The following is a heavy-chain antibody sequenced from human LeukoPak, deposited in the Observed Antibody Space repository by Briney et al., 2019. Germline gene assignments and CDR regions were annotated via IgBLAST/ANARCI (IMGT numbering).Heavy chain of an antibody. CDR1: GFSFSSYW. Sequence: PWGSLRLSCAASGFSFSSYWMSWVRQAPGKGLEWVANIQSDGSVQQYVDSVKGRLTISRDNAKNSLYLQMNSLRAEDTAVYYCARIPRGSGWSFLDFWGQGTLVTV. V-gene: IGHV3-7*01. J-gene: IGHJ4*02. D-gene: IGHD6-19*01. CDR3: ARIPRGSGWSFLDF. CDR2: IQSDGSVQ.